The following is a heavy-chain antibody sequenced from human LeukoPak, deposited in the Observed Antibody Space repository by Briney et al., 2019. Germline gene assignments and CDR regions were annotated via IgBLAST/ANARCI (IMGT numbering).Heavy chain of an antibody. Sequence: KSSETLSLTCTVSGGSISSSSYYWGWIRQPPGKGLEWIGSIYYSGSTYYNPSLKSRVTISVDTSKNQFSLKLSSVTAADTAVYYCARRPRGYPGVGATAYFDYWGQGTLVTVSS. CDR2: IYYSGST. CDR3: ARRPRGYPGVGATAYFDY. CDR1: GGSISSSSYY. D-gene: IGHD1-26*01. J-gene: IGHJ4*02. V-gene: IGHV4-39*07.